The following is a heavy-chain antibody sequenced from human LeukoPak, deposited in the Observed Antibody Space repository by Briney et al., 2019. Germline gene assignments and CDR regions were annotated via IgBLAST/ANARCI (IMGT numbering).Heavy chain of an antibody. Sequence: TLSLTCTVSGGSISSGSYYWSWIRQPAGKGLEWIGRIYTSGSTNYNPSLKSRVTISVDTSKNQFSLRLKSVTAADTAVYYCARDVQSGPQAELAFDIWGQGTMVTVSS. J-gene: IGHJ3*02. D-gene: IGHD1-26*01. CDR2: IYTSGST. CDR1: GGSISSGSYY. V-gene: IGHV4-61*02. CDR3: ARDVQSGPQAELAFDI.